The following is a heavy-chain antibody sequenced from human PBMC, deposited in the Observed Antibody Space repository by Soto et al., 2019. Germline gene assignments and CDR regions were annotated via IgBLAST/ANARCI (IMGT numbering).Heavy chain of an antibody. CDR3: ARGNQENWNYPWFDP. V-gene: IGHV4-61*01. CDR2: IYYSGST. CDR1: GGSVSSGSYY. J-gene: IGHJ5*02. Sequence: QVQLQESGPGLVKPSETLSLTCTVSGGSVSSGSYYWSWIRQPPGKGLEYIGYIYYSGSTNYNPSLESRVTISVDTSKNQFSLKLSSVTAADTAVYYCARGNQENWNYPWFDPWGQGTLVTVSS. D-gene: IGHD1-7*01.